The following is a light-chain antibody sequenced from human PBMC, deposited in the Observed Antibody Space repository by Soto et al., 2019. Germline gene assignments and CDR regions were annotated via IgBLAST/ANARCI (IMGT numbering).Light chain of an antibody. CDR3: QHYNNWPALYT. J-gene: IGKJ2*01. CDR1: QSVSSN. CDR2: GAS. Sequence: EIVMTQSPATLSASPGERATLSCRASQSVSSNLAWYQQKPGQAPRLLIYGASTRATGIPARFSGSGSGTEFTLTISSLQSEDFAVYYCQHYNNWPALYTFGQGTKLEIK. V-gene: IGKV3-15*01.